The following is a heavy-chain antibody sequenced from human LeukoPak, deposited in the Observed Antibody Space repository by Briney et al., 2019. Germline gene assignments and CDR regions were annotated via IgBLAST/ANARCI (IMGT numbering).Heavy chain of an antibody. V-gene: IGHV1-18*04. CDR3: ARDRGIYCSGGSCFDY. D-gene: IGHD2-15*01. CDR1: GYTFTSYG. Sequence: ASVKVSCKASGYTFTSYGISWVRQAPGQGLEWMGWISAYSGNTNYAQKLQGRVTMTTDTSTSTAYMELRSLRSDDTAVYYCARDRGIYCSGGSCFDYWGQGTLVTASS. J-gene: IGHJ4*02. CDR2: ISAYSGNT.